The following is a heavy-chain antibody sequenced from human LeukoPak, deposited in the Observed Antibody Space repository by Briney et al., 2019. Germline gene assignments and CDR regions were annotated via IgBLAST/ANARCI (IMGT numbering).Heavy chain of an antibody. Sequence: SETLSLTCTVSGGSISSYYWSWIRQPAGKGLEWIGRIYTSGSTNYNPSLKSRVTMTRDTSTSTVYMELSSLRSEDTAVYYCARPYRPMIVGPFDPWGQGTLVTVSS. V-gene: IGHV4-4*07. D-gene: IGHD3-22*01. J-gene: IGHJ5*02. CDR3: ARPYRPMIVGPFDP. CDR2: IYTSGST. CDR1: GGSISSYY.